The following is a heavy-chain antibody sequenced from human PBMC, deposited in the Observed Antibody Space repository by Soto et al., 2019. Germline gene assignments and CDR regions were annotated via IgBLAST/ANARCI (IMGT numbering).Heavy chain of an antibody. Sequence: GESLKISCKGSGYSFTSYWIGWVRQVPGKGLEWMGIIYPGDSDTRYGPSFQGQVTISADKSISTAYLQWSSLKASDTAMYYCATTSAAGKYYYGMDVWGQGTTVTVSS. CDR2: IYPGDSDT. CDR3: ATTSAAGKYYYGMDV. CDR1: GYSFTSYW. D-gene: IGHD6-13*01. V-gene: IGHV5-51*01. J-gene: IGHJ6*02.